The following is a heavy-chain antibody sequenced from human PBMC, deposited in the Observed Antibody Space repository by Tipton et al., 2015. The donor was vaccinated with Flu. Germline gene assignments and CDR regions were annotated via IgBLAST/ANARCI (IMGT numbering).Heavy chain of an antibody. CDR2: IYHSGST. D-gene: IGHD5-18*01. CDR3: ARRGYSYGWVDY. J-gene: IGHJ4*02. Sequence: TLSLTCAVSGDSISSDYYWGWIRQPPGKGLEWIGSIYHSGSTYYNPSLKSRVTISVDTSKNQFSLKLSSVTAADTAVYYCARRGYSYGWVDYWGQGTLVTVSS. V-gene: IGHV4-38-2*01. CDR1: GDSISSDYY.